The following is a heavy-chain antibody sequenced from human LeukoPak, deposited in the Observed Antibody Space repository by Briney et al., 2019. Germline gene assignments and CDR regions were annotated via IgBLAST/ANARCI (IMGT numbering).Heavy chain of an antibody. CDR3: ARARSPSHLIGDYEY. J-gene: IGHJ4*02. CDR2: ISAYNGNT. CDR1: GYTFTSYG. D-gene: IGHD4-17*01. Sequence: ASVKVSCKASGYTFTSYGISWVRQAPGQGLEWMGWISAYNGNTNYAQKLQGRVTMTTDTPTSTAYMELRSLRSDDTAVYYCARARSPSHLIGDYEYWGQGTLVIVSS. V-gene: IGHV1-18*01.